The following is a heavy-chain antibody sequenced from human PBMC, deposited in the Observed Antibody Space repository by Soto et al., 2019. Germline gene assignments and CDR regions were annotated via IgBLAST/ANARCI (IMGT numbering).Heavy chain of an antibody. J-gene: IGHJ5*02. V-gene: IGHV5-51*01. CDR2: LYPGDSDT. CDR3: ARVYCGGDCFPGGFDP. CDR1: GYSFTSYW. Sequence: GESLKISCKASGYSFTSYWIGWVRQMPGKGLEWMGILYPGDSDTRYSPSFQGQVTISADKSISTAYLQWSSLKASDTAMYYCARVYCGGDCFPGGFDPWGQGTLVTVSS. D-gene: IGHD2-21*01.